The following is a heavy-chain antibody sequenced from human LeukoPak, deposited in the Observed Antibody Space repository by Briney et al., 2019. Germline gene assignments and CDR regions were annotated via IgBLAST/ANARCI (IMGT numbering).Heavy chain of an antibody. CDR1: GFPFNMYT. Sequence: GGSLRLSCAASGFPFNMYTMTWVRQAPGKGLVWVSRINSDGINTSYADSVKGRFTISRDNAKNTLNLQMNSLRAEDTAVYYCARDLGQYYDTSDNWFDPWGQGTLVTVSS. V-gene: IGHV3-74*01. D-gene: IGHD3-22*01. CDR2: INSDGINT. CDR3: ARDLGQYYDTSDNWFDP. J-gene: IGHJ5*02.